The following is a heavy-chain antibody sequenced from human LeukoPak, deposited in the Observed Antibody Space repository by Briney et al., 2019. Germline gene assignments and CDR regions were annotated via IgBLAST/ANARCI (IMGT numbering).Heavy chain of an antibody. V-gene: IGHV3-30*03. CDR3: AYLTGSPVDAFDI. J-gene: IGHJ3*02. CDR2: ISYDGSNK. D-gene: IGHD3-9*01. Sequence: GGSLRLSCAASGFTFSSYGMHWVRQAPGKGLEWVAVISYDGSNKYYADSVKGRFTISRDNSKNTLHLQMNSLRAEDTAVYYCAYLTGSPVDAFDIWGQGTMVSVSS. CDR1: GFTFSSYG.